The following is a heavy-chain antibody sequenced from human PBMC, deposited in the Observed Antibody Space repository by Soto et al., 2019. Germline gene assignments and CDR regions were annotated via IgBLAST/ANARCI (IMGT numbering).Heavy chain of an antibody. D-gene: IGHD6-19*01. CDR3: VHVREGYRSGWPSY. J-gene: IGHJ4*02. Sequence: QITLKESGPTLVKPTQTLTLTCTFSGFSLTTSGVGVGWIRQPPGTALEWLALIYWDDDKRYSPSLKTRVTISMPTTNSRGVSTTANMHPVGTVTYYGVHVREGYRSGWPSYWGQGTLVTVSS. V-gene: IGHV2-5*02. CDR2: IYWDDDK. CDR1: GFSLTTSGVG.